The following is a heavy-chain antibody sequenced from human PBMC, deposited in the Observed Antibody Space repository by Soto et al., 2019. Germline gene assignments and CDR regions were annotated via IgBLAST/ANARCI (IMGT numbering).Heavy chain of an antibody. J-gene: IGHJ5*02. CDR3: ARGYSSSSVWFGP. D-gene: IGHD6-6*01. Sequence: GASVKVSCKASGYTFTSYAMHWVRQAPGQRLEWMGWIDAGNGNTKYSQKFQGRVTITRDTSASTAYMELSSLRSEDTAVYYCARGYSSSSVWFGPWGQGTLVTVSS. CDR2: IDAGNGNT. V-gene: IGHV1-3*01. CDR1: GYTFTSYA.